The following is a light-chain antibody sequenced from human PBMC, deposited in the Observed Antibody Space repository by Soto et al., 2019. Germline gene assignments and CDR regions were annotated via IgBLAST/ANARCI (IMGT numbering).Light chain of an antibody. Sequence: EIVLTQSPGTLSLSPGERATLSCRASQSVTSSYLAWYQQKPGQAPRLIIYGASSRATVIPDRFSGSGSGTDFTLTISRLEPEGFAVYYCQQYGSSPLTFGGGTKVEIK. CDR1: QSVTSSY. CDR3: QQYGSSPLT. V-gene: IGKV3-20*01. CDR2: GAS. J-gene: IGKJ4*01.